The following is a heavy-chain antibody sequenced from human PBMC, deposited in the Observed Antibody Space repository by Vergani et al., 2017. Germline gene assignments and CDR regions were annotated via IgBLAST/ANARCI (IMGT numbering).Heavy chain of an antibody. CDR3: ARIDAAAGTPYYFDY. D-gene: IGHD6-13*01. J-gene: IGHJ4*02. CDR1: GGSISSSNW. Sequence: QVQLQESGPGLVKPSGTLSLTCAVSGGSISSSNWWSWVRQPPGKGLEWIGEIYHSGSTNYNPSLKSRVTISVDTSKNQFSLKLSSVTAADTAVYYCARIDAAAGTPYYFDYWGQGTLVTVSS. CDR2: IYHSGST. V-gene: IGHV4-4*02.